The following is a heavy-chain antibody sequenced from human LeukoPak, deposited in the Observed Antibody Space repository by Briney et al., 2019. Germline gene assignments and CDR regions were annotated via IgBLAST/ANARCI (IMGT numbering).Heavy chain of an antibody. CDR1: GGTFSSYA. CDR2: IIPIFGTA. D-gene: IGHD1-26*01. CDR3: AREGEGIVGANPFDI. Sequence: ASVNVSCKASGGTFSSYAISWVRQAPGQGLEWMGGIIPIFGTANYAQKFQGRVTITADESTSTAYMELSSLRSEDTAVYYCAREGEGIVGANPFDIWGQGTMVTVSS. V-gene: IGHV1-69*13. J-gene: IGHJ3*02.